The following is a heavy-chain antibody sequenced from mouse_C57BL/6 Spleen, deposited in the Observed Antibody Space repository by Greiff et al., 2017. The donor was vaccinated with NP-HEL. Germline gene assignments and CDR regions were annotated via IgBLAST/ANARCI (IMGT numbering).Heavy chain of an antibody. CDR3: ARGIDRNYAMDY. J-gene: IGHJ4*01. Sequence: EVQLQQSGPELVKPGDSVKISCKASGYSFTGYFMNWVMQSHGKSLEWIGRINPYNGDTFYNQKLKGKATLTVDKSYSTAHMELRSLTSEDSAVYYCARGIDRNYAMDYWGQGTSVTVSS. CDR1: GYSFTGYF. V-gene: IGHV1-20*01. CDR2: INPYNGDT.